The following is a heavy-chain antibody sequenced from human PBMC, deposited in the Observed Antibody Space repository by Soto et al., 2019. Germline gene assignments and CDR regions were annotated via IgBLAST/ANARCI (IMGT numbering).Heavy chain of an antibody. CDR1: GGSMSSYY. V-gene: IGHV4-4*07. D-gene: IGHD2-15*01. CDR2: IYSDGST. Sequence: PSETLSLTCTVSGGSMSSYYWSWIRQPAGKGLEWIGRIYSDGSTAYNSSLRSRVTVSVDTSKNQFSLNLNSVTAADTAVYYCARRVLGGYDDYFDYWGQGILSTVSS. J-gene: IGHJ4*02. CDR3: ARRVLGGYDDYFDY.